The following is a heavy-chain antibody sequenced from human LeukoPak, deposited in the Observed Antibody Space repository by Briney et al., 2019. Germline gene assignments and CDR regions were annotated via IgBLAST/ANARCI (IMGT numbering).Heavy chain of an antibody. J-gene: IGHJ4*02. Sequence: SETLSLTCTVSGGSISSYYWGWLRQPPGKGLEWIGYIYYTGSTNYHPALKSRVTISVDTSKNQFSLKLSSVTAADTAVYYCARAGDSSGYEYYFDYWGQGTLVTASS. CDR1: GGSISSYY. CDR3: ARAGDSSGYEYYFDY. D-gene: IGHD3-22*01. CDR2: IYYTGST. V-gene: IGHV4-59*01.